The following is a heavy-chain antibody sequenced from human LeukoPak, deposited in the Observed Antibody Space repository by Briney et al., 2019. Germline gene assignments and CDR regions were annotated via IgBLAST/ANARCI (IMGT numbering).Heavy chain of an antibody. Sequence: GGSLRLSCAASGFTFSSYWMTWVRQAPGKGLEWVANIKQDGSEKYCVDSVKGRFTISRDNAKSSLYLQMNCLRADDTAVYYCARERSSGWSSAMDVWGQGTTVTVSS. J-gene: IGHJ6*02. CDR1: GFTFSSYW. V-gene: IGHV3-7*01. CDR3: ARERSSGWSSAMDV. D-gene: IGHD6-19*01. CDR2: IKQDGSEK.